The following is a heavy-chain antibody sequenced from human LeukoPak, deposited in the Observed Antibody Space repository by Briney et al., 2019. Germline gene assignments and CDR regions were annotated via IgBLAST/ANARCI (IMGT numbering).Heavy chain of an antibody. J-gene: IGHJ1*01. CDR1: GGTFSQYV. V-gene: IGHV1-69*01. Sequence: ASVKVSCTASGGTFSQYVISWVRQAPGQGLEWMGGIVPVFKTAQYAEKFQGRVTIIADESTRTGYLELSGLTSEDTAMYYCVRDGDGFEYFRYWGQGTQVTVSS. D-gene: IGHD5-24*01. CDR2: IVPVFKTA. CDR3: VRDGDGFEYFRY.